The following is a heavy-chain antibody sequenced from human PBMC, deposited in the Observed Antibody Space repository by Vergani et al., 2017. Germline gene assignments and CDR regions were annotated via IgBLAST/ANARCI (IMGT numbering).Heavy chain of an antibody. Sequence: EVHLVEPGGGLVQPGGSLRLSCAASGFTVSSNYMSWVRQAPGKGLEWVSVIYSGGRTYYAESVKGRFTISRDNSKNTLYLQVNSLRAEDTAVYYCARSQLVSVLEWLLPMDVWGQGTTVTVSS. J-gene: IGHJ6*02. CDR3: ARSQLVSVLEWLLPMDV. CDR1: GFTVSSNY. V-gene: IGHV3-66*02. D-gene: IGHD3-3*01. CDR2: IYSGGRT.